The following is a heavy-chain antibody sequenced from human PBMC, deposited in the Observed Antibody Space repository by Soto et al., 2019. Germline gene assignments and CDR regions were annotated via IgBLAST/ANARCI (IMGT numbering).Heavy chain of an antibody. J-gene: IGHJ4*02. V-gene: IGHV2-5*02. D-gene: IGHD2-15*01. CDR3: APRGILCSDGSWYSPPFAY. CDR1: GFSLSTTGVG. CDR2: IYWDDDK. Sequence: QITLKESGPSLVKPTQTLTLTCTFSGFSLSTTGVGVGWIRQPPGKALEWLALIYWDDDKRYSPSLESRLTITKDPSRNLVVLTQTTMDPVDTATYSCAPRGILCSDGSWYSPPFAYWGQGTLVTVSS.